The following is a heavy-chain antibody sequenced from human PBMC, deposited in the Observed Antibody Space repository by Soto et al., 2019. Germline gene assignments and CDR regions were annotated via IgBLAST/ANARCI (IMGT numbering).Heavy chain of an antibody. J-gene: IGHJ4*02. D-gene: IGHD6-19*01. Sequence: QVQLVQSGAEVEKPGASVKVSCKTSGYTFTDYYIHWVRRAPGQGLEWMGWINSNSGDTRSAQRFQDRVTMTRDTSIPTAYLELARLTSYDTAVYYCARDYGTLAGSYFDFWGQGTLITVSA. V-gene: IGHV1-2*02. CDR3: ARDYGTLAGSYFDF. CDR2: INSNSGDT. CDR1: GYTFTDYY.